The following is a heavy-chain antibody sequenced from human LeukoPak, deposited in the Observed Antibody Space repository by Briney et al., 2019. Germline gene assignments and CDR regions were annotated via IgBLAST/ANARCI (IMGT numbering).Heavy chain of an antibody. CDR1: GGTFSSYA. V-gene: IGHV1-69*13. Sequence: SVKVSCKASGGTFSSYAISWVRQAPGQGLEWMGGIIPIFGTANYAQKFQGRVTITADESTSTAYMELSSLRSEDTAVYYCAKARLRAPLVGYDYWGQGTLVTVSS. CDR2: IIPIFGTA. D-gene: IGHD3-22*01. CDR3: AKARLRAPLVGYDY. J-gene: IGHJ4*02.